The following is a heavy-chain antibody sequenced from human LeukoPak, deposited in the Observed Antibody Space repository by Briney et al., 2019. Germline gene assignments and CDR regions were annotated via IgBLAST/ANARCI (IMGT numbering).Heavy chain of an antibody. CDR2: IYHSGST. CDR3: AALSPGSTSSDY. V-gene: IGHV4-38-2*01. CDR1: GYSISSGYY. J-gene: IGHJ4*02. Sequence: PSETLSPTCAVSGYSISSGYYWGWIRQPPGKGLEWIGSIYHSGSTYYNPSLKSRVTISVDTSKNQFSLKLSSVTAADTAVYYCAALSPGSTSSDYWGQGTLVTVSS. D-gene: IGHD2-2*01.